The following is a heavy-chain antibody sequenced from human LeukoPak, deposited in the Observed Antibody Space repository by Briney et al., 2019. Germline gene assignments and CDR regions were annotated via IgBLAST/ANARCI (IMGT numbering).Heavy chain of an antibody. D-gene: IGHD3-16*02. Sequence: SETLSLTCTVSGYSISSGYYWGWIRQPPGKGLEWIGSIYHSGSTYYNPSLKSRVTISVDTSKNQFSLKLSSVTAADTAVYYCARGGDYVWGSYRLITNAFDIWGQGTMVTVSS. V-gene: IGHV4-38-2*02. CDR3: ARGGDYVWGSYRLITNAFDI. CDR2: IYHSGST. CDR1: GYSISSGYY. J-gene: IGHJ3*02.